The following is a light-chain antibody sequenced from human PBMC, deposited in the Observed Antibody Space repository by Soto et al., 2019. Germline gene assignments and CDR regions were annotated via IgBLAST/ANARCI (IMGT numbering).Light chain of an antibody. CDR3: GSDTDRTALV. CDR1: SSDVVYAY. CDR2: SVR. J-gene: IGLJ2*01. V-gene: IGLV2-14*03. Sequence: QSALTQPASVSGSPGQSITISCTGSSSDVVYAYVSWYQQHPGKAPKLIIYSVRRRPSTVSDRVSGLKSDKTASLIISGLPPEEEADYYCGSDTDRTALVFGGGTKVTVL.